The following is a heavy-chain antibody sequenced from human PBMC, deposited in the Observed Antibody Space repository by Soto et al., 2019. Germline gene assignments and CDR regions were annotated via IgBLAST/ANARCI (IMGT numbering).Heavy chain of an antibody. CDR1: GGTFSSYA. Sequence: QVQLVQSGAEVKKPGSSVKVSCKASGGTFSSYAISWVRQAPGQGLEWMGGIIPISGTANYAQKFQGRVTIAADESTSTAYMELSSLRSEDTAVYYCARGAPYYDFWSGSPSDYYYGMDVWGQGTTVTVSS. CDR3: ARGAPYYDFWSGSPSDYYYGMDV. CDR2: IIPISGTA. J-gene: IGHJ6*02. V-gene: IGHV1-69*01. D-gene: IGHD3-3*01.